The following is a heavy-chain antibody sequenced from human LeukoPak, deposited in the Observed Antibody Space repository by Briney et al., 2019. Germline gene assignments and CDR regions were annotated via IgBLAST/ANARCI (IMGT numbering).Heavy chain of an antibody. Sequence: SETLSLTCAVYGGSFSGYYWSWIRQPPGKGLEWIGEINHSGSTNYNPSLKSRVTISVDTSKNQFSLKLSSVTAADTAVYYCARRPSNSGSYDYYYYGMDVWGQGTMVTVSS. CDR2: INHSGST. CDR1: GGSFSGYY. V-gene: IGHV4-34*01. D-gene: IGHD1-26*01. CDR3: ARRPSNSGSYDYYYYGMDV. J-gene: IGHJ6*02.